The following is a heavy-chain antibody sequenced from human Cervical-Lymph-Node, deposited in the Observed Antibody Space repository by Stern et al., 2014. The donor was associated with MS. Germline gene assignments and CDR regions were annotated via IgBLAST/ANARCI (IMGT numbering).Heavy chain of an antibody. Sequence: QVQLVQSGSEVKKPGSSVKVSCKPSGDTFSNYALSWVRQAPGPGLEWVGGLIPFYGATRYGRKCQGRVTITPEESTGTAFVELTNLTSDDTAIYYCALRRSYYVFWGQGTLITVSS. CDR3: ALRRSYYVF. CDR2: LIPFYGAT. CDR1: GDTFSNYA. J-gene: IGHJ4*02. V-gene: IGHV1-69*01. D-gene: IGHD4-11*01.